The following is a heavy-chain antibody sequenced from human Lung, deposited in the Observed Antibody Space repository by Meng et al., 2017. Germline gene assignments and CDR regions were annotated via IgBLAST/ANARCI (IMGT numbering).Heavy chain of an antibody. J-gene: IGHJ4*02. D-gene: IGHD4-11*01. CDR2: INHSGST. CDR1: GGSFSDYY. V-gene: IGHV4-34*01. CDR3: ASGPTTMAHDFDY. Sequence: QVQLQRWGAGLLKPSGTLPLTFVVSGGSFSDYYWSWIRQPPGKGLEWIGEINHSGSTNYNPSLESRATISVDTSQNNLSLKLSSVTAADSAVYYCASGPTTMAHDFDYWGQGTLVTVSS.